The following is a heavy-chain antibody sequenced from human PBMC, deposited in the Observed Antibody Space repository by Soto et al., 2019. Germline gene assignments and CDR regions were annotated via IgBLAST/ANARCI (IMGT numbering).Heavy chain of an antibody. D-gene: IGHD6-19*01. CDR1: GGSISSGGYY. V-gene: IGHV4-31*03. Sequence: SETLSLTCTVSGGSISSGGYYWSWIRQHPGKGLEWIGYIYYSGSTYYNPSLKSRVTISVDTSKNQFSLKLSSVTAADTAVYYCARDRASGSGYYSGMDVWGQGTTVTVSS. J-gene: IGHJ6*02. CDR2: IYYSGST. CDR3: ARDRASGSGYYSGMDV.